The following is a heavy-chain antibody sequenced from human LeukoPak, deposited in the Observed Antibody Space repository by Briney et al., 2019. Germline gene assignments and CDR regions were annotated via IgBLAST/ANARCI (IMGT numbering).Heavy chain of an antibody. CDR2: INPSDGST. J-gene: IGHJ4*02. CDR3: ARGSGYSCGWHEIDY. D-gene: IGHD6-19*01. Sequence: ASVKVSCKASGYTFTSYYIHWVRQAPGQGLEWMAIINPSDGSTSYSQKFRGRVTMTRDTSTSTVYMEKSSLRSEDTAVYYCARGSGYSCGWHEIDYWGQGTLVTVSS. V-gene: IGHV1-46*01. CDR1: GYTFTSYY.